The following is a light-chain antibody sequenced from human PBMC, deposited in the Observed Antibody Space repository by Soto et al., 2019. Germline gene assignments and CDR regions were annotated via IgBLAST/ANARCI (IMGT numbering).Light chain of an antibody. V-gene: IGKV3-20*01. Sequence: EIVLTQSPGTLSLSPGERATLSCRASQSVSSSYLAWYQQKPGQAPRLLIYGASSRATGIPDRFSGSGSGTDFTLTISRLEPEDFAMYYCQQYGSSPPMYTFGQGTK. CDR1: QSVSSSY. CDR3: QQYGSSPPMYT. J-gene: IGKJ2*01. CDR2: GAS.